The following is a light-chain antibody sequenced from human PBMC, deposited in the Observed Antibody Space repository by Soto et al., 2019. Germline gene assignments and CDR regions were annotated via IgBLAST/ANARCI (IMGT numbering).Light chain of an antibody. CDR2: RNN. CDR1: DSNIGSKY. V-gene: IGLV1-47*01. J-gene: IGLJ2*01. CDR3: AAWDSSLGGPA. Sequence: QSVLTQPPSASATPGQRVTISCSGSDSNIGSKYVYGYQQLPGTAPTLLMYRNNQRPSGVPDRFSGSKYGTSASLAINGLRSEDEADYYWAAWDSSLGGPAFGGGTQLTAL.